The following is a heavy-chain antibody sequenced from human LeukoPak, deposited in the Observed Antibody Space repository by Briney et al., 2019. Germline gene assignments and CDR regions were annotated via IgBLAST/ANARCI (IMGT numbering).Heavy chain of an antibody. CDR3: ATGRAYSSVDY. D-gene: IGHD6-19*01. Sequence: SETLSLTCTVSVGSISSYYWSWILQPPGKGLEGIGCIYYTGSTNYNPSLKSRVTISVDTSKNQFSLKLSSVTAADTAVYYCATGRAYSSVDYWGQGTLVTVSS. CDR2: IYYTGST. J-gene: IGHJ4*02. V-gene: IGHV4-59*01. CDR1: VGSISSYY.